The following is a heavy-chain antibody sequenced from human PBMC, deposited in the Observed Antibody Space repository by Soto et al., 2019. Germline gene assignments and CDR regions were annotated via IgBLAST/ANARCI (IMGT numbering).Heavy chain of an antibody. CDR3: ARFKRRHTSKIDAFDI. CDR2: IYTGGST. CDR1: GFTVSTNY. Sequence: EVQLVETGGGWIQPGGSLRLSCAASGFTVSTNYMSWVRQAPGKGLEWVSVIYTGGSTYYEDSVMGRFTISRDNSKNTLSLQMNSLRAEDTAVYYCARFKRRHTSKIDAFDIWGQGTMVTVSS. V-gene: IGHV3-53*02. J-gene: IGHJ3*02.